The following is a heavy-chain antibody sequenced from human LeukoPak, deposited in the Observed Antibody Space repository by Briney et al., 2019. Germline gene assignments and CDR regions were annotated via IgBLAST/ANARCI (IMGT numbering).Heavy chain of an antibody. CDR3: ASDGGTFGGYSYGLDY. D-gene: IGHD5-18*01. J-gene: IGHJ4*02. CDR2: ISAYNGNT. CDR1: GYTFTSYG. Sequence: GASVKVSCKASGYTFTSYGLCWVRQAPGQGLEWMGWISAYNGNTNYAQKLQGRVTMTTDTSTSTAYMELRSLRSDDTAVYYCASDGGTFGGYSYGLDYWGQGTLVTVSS. V-gene: IGHV1-18*01.